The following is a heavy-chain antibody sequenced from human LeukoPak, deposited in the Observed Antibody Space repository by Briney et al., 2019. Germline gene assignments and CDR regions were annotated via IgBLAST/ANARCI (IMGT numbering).Heavy chain of an antibody. CDR2: ISSSSSYI. D-gene: IGHD3-16*01. V-gene: IGHV3-21*01. Sequence: GGSLRLPCAASGFTFSSYSMNWVRQAPGKGLEWVSSISSSSSYIYYADSVKGRFTISRDNAKNSLYLQMNSLRAEDTAVYYCARVGAMNTFGGAFDYWGQGTLVTVSS. CDR1: GFTFSSYS. CDR3: ARVGAMNTFGGAFDY. J-gene: IGHJ4*02.